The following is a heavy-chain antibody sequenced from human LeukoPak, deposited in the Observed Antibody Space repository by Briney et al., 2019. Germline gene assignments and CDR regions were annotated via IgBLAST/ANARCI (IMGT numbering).Heavy chain of an antibody. V-gene: IGHV5-51*01. CDR2: IYPGDSDT. Sequence: GESLKISCKGSGYSFTSYWIGWVRQKPGKGLEWMGIIYPGDSDTRYSPSFQGQVTISADKSIRIAYLQWRSLKASDTAMYYCAMAAAGGGYYFDYWGQGTLVTVSS. J-gene: IGHJ4*02. D-gene: IGHD6-13*01. CDR1: GYSFTSYW. CDR3: AMAAAGGGYYFDY.